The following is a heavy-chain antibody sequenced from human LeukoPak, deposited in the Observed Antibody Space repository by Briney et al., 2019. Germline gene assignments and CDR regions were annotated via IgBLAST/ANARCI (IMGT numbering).Heavy chain of an antibody. CDR1: GGSLSGSY. Sequence: PSETLSLTCTVSGGSLSGSYGPWIRQPPGKGVEWLGYIFYSGNPNYNPSLKSRISMSLDTSKNRFSLNLNSVTAADTAVYYCARSGTLTAYLHWGQGALVTVSS. D-gene: IGHD3-9*01. V-gene: IGHV4-59*01. CDR3: ARSGTLTAYLH. CDR2: IFYSGNP. J-gene: IGHJ4*02.